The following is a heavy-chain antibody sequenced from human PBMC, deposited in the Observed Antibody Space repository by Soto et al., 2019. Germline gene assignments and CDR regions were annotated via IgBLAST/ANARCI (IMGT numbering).Heavy chain of an antibody. V-gene: IGHV3-30*18. CDR1: XXXFSXYX. CDR2: XXYDGSNK. D-gene: IGHD3-22*01. J-gene: IGHJ6*02. Sequence: QVQLVESGGGVVQPGRSLRLXCAXXXXXFSXYXMXXVRQXXXKGXEWXXXXXYDGSNKYYADSVKGRFTISRDNSKNTLYLQMNSLRAEDTAVYYCAKGRYSSGYYYFSTPYGMDVWGQGTTVTVSS. CDR3: AKGRYSSGYYYFSTPYGMDV.